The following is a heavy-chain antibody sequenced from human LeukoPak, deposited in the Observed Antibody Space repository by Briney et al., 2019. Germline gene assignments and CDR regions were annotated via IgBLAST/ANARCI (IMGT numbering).Heavy chain of an antibody. CDR2: INPNSGGT. CDR3: AIICSSGWFNYYYYMDV. J-gene: IGHJ6*03. D-gene: IGHD6-19*01. CDR1: GYTFTGYY. Sequence: ASVKVSCKASGYTFTGYYMHWVRQAPGQGLEWMGWINPNSGGTNYAQKFQGRATMTRDTSISTAYMELSRLRSEDTAVYYCAIICSSGWFNYYYYMDVWGKGTTVTVSS. V-gene: IGHV1-2*02.